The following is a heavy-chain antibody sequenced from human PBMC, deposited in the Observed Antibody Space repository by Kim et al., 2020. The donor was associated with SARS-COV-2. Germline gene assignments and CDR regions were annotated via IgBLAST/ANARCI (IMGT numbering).Heavy chain of an antibody. CDR1: GYTFTSYA. CDR3: ARSMVGAPGALDI. V-gene: IGHV1-3*01. D-gene: IGHD1-26*01. Sequence: ASVKVSCKASGYTFTSYAMYWVRQAPGQRLEWMGWINAGNGNTKYSQKFQGRVTITRDTSASTAYMELSSLRSEDTAVYYCARSMVGAPGALDIWGQGTMVTVSS. J-gene: IGHJ3*02. CDR2: INAGNGNT.